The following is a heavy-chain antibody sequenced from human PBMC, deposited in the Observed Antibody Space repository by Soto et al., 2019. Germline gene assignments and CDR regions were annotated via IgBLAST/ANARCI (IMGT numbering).Heavy chain of an antibody. V-gene: IGHV4-59*01. CDR2: IYYSGST. D-gene: IGHD3-9*01. CDR3: AGIDILTGYYAFDI. J-gene: IGHJ3*02. Sequence: QVQLQESGPGLVKPSETLSLTCTVSGGSISSYYWSWIRQPPGKGLEWIGYIYYSGSTNYNTSLKRRVNISVDTSKNHSSLKLSSVTAADTAVYYCAGIDILTGYYAFDIWGQGTMVTVSS. CDR1: GGSISSYY.